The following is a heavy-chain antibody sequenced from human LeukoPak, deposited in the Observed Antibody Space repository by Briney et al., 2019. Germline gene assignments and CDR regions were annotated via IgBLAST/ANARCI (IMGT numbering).Heavy chain of an antibody. CDR2: INPSGGST. CDR3: ARLAEAGTILAFDI. CDR1: GYTFSSYY. D-gene: IGHD6-13*01. J-gene: IGHJ3*02. Sequence: ASVKVSCKASGYTFSSYYMNWVRQAPGQGLEWMGIINPSGGSTNYAQKFQGRVTMTRDTSTSTVYMELSSLRSEDTAVYYCARLAEAGTILAFDIWGQGTMVTVSS. V-gene: IGHV1-46*01.